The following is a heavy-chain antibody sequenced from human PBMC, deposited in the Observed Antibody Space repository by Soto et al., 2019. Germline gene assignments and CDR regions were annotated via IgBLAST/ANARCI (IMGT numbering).Heavy chain of an antibody. D-gene: IGHD5-18*01. CDR1: GGSISSGGYY. CDR3: ARSGYSYGPNPLLY. Sequence: QVQLQESGPGLVKPSQTLSLTCTVSGGSISSGGYYWSWIRQHPGKGLEWIGYIYYSGSTYYNPALKSRVTISVDTSKNHFSLKLSSVTAADTAVYYCARSGYSYGPNPLLYWGQGTLVTVSS. J-gene: IGHJ4*02. CDR2: IYYSGST. V-gene: IGHV4-31*03.